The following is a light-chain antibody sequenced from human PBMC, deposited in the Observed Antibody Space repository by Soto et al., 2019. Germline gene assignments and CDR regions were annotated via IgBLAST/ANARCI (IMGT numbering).Light chain of an antibody. CDR2: EAS. CDR3: QQRFSWPIT. J-gene: IGKJ5*01. V-gene: IGKV3-11*01. Sequence: EIVLTQSPATLSLSPGERATLSCRTSQSVYRYLGWYQQKPGQTPRLLIYEASNRATGIPARFSGSGSETDFTLTISSLEPEDSAVYYCQQRFSWPITFGQGTRLEIK. CDR1: QSVYRY.